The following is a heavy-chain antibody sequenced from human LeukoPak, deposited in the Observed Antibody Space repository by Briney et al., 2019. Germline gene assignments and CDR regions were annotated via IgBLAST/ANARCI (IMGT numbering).Heavy chain of an antibody. Sequence: PSETLSLTCTVSGDSISSTTYYWGFIRQPPGKGLEWIGSIYYRGNTYYNPSLKSRVTMSVDTSNNQFSLKLSSVTAADTAVYYCARLYSGTRPPDYWGQGTLVTVSS. V-gene: IGHV4-39*01. CDR3: ARLYSGTRPPDY. CDR1: GDSISSTTYY. D-gene: IGHD6-6*01. CDR2: IYYRGNT. J-gene: IGHJ4*02.